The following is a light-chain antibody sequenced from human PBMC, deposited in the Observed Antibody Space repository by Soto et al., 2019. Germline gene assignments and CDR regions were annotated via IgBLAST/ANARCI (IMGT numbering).Light chain of an antibody. CDR2: GAS. CDR1: QSVSSNY. J-gene: IGKJ1*01. V-gene: IGKV3-20*01. Sequence: EIVLTQSPGTLSLSPGERATLSCRASQSVSSNYLAWYRRKPGQAPRLLFYGASTRATGTPDTFSGSGSGTYFTLTITRLELEDFAEYYCQQYGSSPPTFGPVTSVEIK. CDR3: QQYGSSPPT.